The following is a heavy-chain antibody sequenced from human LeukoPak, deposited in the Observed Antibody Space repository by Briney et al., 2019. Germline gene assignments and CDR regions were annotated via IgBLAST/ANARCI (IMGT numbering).Heavy chain of an antibody. J-gene: IGHJ4*02. CDR2: ISGSGGST. V-gene: IGHV3-23*01. CDR3: ARTRAVVNPYDY. D-gene: IGHD2-15*01. Sequence: GGSLRLSCAASGFTFSSYAMSWVRQAPGKGLEWVSAISGSGGSTYYADSVRGRFTISRDNSKNTLYLQMNSLRAEDTAVYYCARTRAVVNPYDYWGQGTLVTVSS. CDR1: GFTFSSYA.